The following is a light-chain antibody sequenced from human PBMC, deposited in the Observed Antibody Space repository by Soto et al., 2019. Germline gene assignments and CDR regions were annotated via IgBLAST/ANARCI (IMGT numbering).Light chain of an antibody. J-gene: IGKJ2*01. V-gene: IGKV1-5*03. CDR3: QQYNSYPYT. Sequence: DIQMTQSPSTLSASVGDRVTITCRASQSISNWLAWYQQKPGKAPNLLIYKASSLESGVPSRFSGSGSGTEFTLTISSLQHDDYATYYCQQYNSYPYTFGQGTKLEI. CDR1: QSISNW. CDR2: KAS.